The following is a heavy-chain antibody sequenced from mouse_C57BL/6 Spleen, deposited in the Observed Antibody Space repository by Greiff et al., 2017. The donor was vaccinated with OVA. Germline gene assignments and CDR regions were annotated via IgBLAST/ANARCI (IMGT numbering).Heavy chain of an antibody. D-gene: IGHD1-1*01. CDR3: AREGYYYGSSWYFDV. Sequence: EVKVEESEGGLVQPGSSMKLSCTASGFTFSDYYMAWVRQVPEKGLEWVANINYDGSSTYYLDSLKSRFIISRDNAKNILYLQMSSLKSEDTATYYCAREGYYYGSSWYFDVWGTGTTVTVSS. V-gene: IGHV5-16*01. J-gene: IGHJ1*03. CDR2: INYDGSST. CDR1: GFTFSDYY.